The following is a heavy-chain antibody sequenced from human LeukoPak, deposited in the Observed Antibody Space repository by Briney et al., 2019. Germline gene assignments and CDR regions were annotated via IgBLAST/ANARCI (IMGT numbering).Heavy chain of an antibody. D-gene: IGHD3-10*01. CDR2: INHSGST. J-gene: IGHJ4*02. Sequence: PSETLSLTCAVYGGSFSGYYWSWIRQPPGKGLEWIGEINHSGSTNYNPSLKSRVTISVDTSKNQFSLKLSSVTAADTAVYYCARGPVRRHCYGSGSSLNYWGQGTLVTVSS. CDR1: GGSFSGYY. V-gene: IGHV4-34*01. CDR3: ARGPVRRHCYGSGSSLNY.